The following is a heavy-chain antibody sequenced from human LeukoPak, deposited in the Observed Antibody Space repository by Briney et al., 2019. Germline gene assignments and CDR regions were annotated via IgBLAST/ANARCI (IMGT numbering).Heavy chain of an antibody. J-gene: IGHJ4*02. CDR1: RFTFSNYD. D-gene: IGHD3-10*01. CDR2: ISGSGNTI. V-gene: IGHV3-48*03. CDR3: ARPKRSLTSYYFDY. Sequence: GGSLRLSCAASRFTFSNYDMNWVRQAPGKGLEWVSYISGSGNTIYYADSVKGRFTISRDNSKNTLYLQMSSLRAEDTAVYYCARPKRSLTSYYFDYWGQGTLVTVSS.